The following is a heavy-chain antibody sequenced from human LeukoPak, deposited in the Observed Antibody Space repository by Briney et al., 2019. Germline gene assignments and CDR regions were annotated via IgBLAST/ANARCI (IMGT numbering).Heavy chain of an antibody. CDR1: GGSISSSSYY. CDR3: ARQIVVVTAATNWFDP. J-gene: IGHJ5*02. CDR2: IYYSGST. V-gene: IGHV4-39*01. D-gene: IGHD2-21*02. Sequence: PSETLSLTCIVSGGSISSSSYYWGWIRQPPGKGLEWIGSIYYSGSTYYNPSLKSRVTISVDTSKNQFSLKLSSVTAADTAVYYCARQIVVVTAATNWFDPWGQGTLVTVSS.